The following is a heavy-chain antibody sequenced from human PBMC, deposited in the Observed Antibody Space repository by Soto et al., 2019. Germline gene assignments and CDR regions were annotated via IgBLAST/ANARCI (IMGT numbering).Heavy chain of an antibody. D-gene: IGHD6-19*01. Sequence: VQLVESGGGVVQPGRSLRLSCAASGFTFSSYGMHWVRQAPGKGLEWVAVISYDGSNKYYADSVKGRFTISRDNSKNTLYLQMNSLRAEDTAVYYCAKVAVAGTYYFDYWGQGTLVTVSS. CDR3: AKVAVAGTYYFDY. CDR2: ISYDGSNK. V-gene: IGHV3-30*18. J-gene: IGHJ4*02. CDR1: GFTFSSYG.